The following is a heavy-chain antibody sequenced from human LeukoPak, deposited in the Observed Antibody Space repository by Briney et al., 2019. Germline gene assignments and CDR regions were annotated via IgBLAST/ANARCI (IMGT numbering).Heavy chain of an antibody. CDR1: GFTFSSYA. CDR3: AREVRDYMDV. CDR2: ISYDGSNK. Sequence: GGSLRLSCAASGFTFSSYAMHWVRQAPGKGLEWVAVISYDGSNKYYADSVKGRFTISRDNSKNTLYLQMNSLRAEDTAVYYCAREVRDYMDVWGKGTTVTVSS. D-gene: IGHD4/OR15-4a*01. V-gene: IGHV3-30-3*01. J-gene: IGHJ6*03.